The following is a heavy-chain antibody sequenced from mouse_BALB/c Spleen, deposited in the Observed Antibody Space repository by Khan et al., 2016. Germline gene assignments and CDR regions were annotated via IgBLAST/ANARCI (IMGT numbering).Heavy chain of an antibody. V-gene: IGHV1S29*02. J-gene: IGHJ3*01. CDR3: ASRRYDVGFAY. CDR2: IYPYNGGT. Sequence: VQLQQPGPELVKPGASVKISCKASGYTFTDYNMHWVKQSHGKSLEWIGYIYPYNGGTGYNQKFKSKATLTVDNSSSTAYMELRSLTSEDSAVSYCASRRYDVGFAYWGQGTLVTVSA. D-gene: IGHD2-14*01. CDR1: GYTFTDYN.